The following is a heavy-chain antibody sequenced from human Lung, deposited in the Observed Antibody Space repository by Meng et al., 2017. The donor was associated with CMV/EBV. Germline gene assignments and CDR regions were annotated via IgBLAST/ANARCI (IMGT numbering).Heavy chain of an antibody. D-gene: IGHD6-6*01. Sequence: ASXXVSXKTSGYTFTSYGISWVRQAPGQGLEWMGWISVYTDNPSSAQKYQGRLTMTTDTSTSTAYMEVRSLRSDDTAVYYCARDSPSLYSSSPGIDFWGQGTLVTVSS. V-gene: IGHV1-18*01. CDR3: ARDSPSLYSSSPGIDF. CDR2: ISVYTDNP. CDR1: GYTFTSYG. J-gene: IGHJ4*02.